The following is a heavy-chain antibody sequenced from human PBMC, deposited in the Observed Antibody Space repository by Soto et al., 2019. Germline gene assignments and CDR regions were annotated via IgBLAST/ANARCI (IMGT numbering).Heavy chain of an antibody. D-gene: IGHD4-4*01. CDR2: VNLGGNT. J-gene: IGHJ6*02. CDR3: ARTMTTVTTLGMDV. V-gene: IGHV4-34*02. Sequence: QVNLQHWGAGLLKPSETLTLTCAVYGGSFSGYYWSWVRQSPGKGLEWIGLVNLGGNTNYSPPLKSRATISIDVSKNQFSLNLTSLTAADAAVYYCARTMTTVTTLGMDVWGQGTTVAVSS. CDR1: GGSFSGYY.